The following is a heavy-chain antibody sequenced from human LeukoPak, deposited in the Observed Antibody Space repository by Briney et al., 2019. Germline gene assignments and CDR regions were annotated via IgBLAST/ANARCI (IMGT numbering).Heavy chain of an antibody. CDR3: AKSYDSSFLGFDY. D-gene: IGHD3-22*01. Sequence: PGGSLRLSCAASGFTFSSYGMHWVRQAPGKGLEWVAVIRYDGSNKYYEDSVKGRFTISRDNSKNTLYLQTNSLRAEDTAVYYCAKSYDSSFLGFDYWGQGTLVTISS. CDR1: GFTFSSYG. CDR2: IRYDGSNK. V-gene: IGHV3-30*02. J-gene: IGHJ4*02.